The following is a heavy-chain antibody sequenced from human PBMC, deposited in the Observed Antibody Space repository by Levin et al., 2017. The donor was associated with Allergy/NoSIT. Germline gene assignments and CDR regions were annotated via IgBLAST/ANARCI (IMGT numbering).Heavy chain of an antibody. V-gene: IGHV3-21*01. Sequence: RSGGSLRLSCVASGFTSGFSFSSYTMNWVRQAPGKGLEWVSSISSSGNYIFYADSVRGRFTISRDNAKNSLYLQMNSLRAEDTAVYYCARSDDFDYWGQGTLVTVSS. J-gene: IGHJ4*02. CDR3: ARSDDFDY. CDR1: GFSFSSYT. D-gene: IGHD3-16*01. CDR2: ISSSGNYI.